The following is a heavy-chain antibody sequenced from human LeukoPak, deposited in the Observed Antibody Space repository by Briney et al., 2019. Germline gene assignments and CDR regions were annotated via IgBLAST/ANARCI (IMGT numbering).Heavy chain of an antibody. CDR1: GGSISSYC. Sequence: PSETLSLTCTVSGGSISSYCWSWIRQPAGKGLEWIGRISASGSSNYNPSLKSRVTMSLDTSKNQFSLNLSSVTAADTAVYYCARLRCGGVWYPDDYWGQGTLVTVSS. CDR3: ARLRCGGVWYPDDY. J-gene: IGHJ4*02. CDR2: ISASGSS. V-gene: IGHV4-4*07. D-gene: IGHD6-13*01.